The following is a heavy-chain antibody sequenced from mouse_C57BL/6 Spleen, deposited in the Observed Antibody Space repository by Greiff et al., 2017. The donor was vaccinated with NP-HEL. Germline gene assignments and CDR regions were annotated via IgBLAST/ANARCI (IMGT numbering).Heavy chain of an antibody. CDR2: ISSGGDYI. V-gene: IGHV5-9-1*02. CDR3: TRDDPYYYAMDY. D-gene: IGHD2-12*01. J-gene: IGHJ4*01. Sequence: EVKLVESGEGLVKPGGSLKLSCAASGFTFSSYAMYWVRQTPEKRLEWVAYISSGGDYIYYAETVKGRFTISRDNARNTLYLQMSSLKSEDTAMYYCTRDDPYYYAMDYWGQGTSVTVSS. CDR1: GFTFSSYA.